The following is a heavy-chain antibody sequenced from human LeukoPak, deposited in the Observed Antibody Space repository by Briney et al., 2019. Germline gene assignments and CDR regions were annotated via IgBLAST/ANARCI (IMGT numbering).Heavy chain of an antibody. CDR1: GLTSSNSA. D-gene: IGHD4-17*01. J-gene: IGHJ4*02. Sequence: PGGSLRLSCAGSGLTSSNSALSLVRQPLGKGLQWVSSISGSGHQTRYADSVKGRFTVSRDNSKDTLYLQMDSLRAEDTAIYYCTKDQGPDYAPLGSATHAYWGQGVLVSVSS. CDR3: TKDQGPDYAPLGSATHAY. V-gene: IGHV3-23*01. CDR2: ISGSGHQT.